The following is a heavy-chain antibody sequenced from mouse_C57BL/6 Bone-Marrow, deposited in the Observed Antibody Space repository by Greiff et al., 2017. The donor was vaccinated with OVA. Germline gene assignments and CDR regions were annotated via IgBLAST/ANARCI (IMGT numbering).Heavy chain of an antibody. CDR2: IYPGDGDT. J-gene: IGHJ2*01. CDR1: GYAFSSSW. D-gene: IGHD1-1*01. CDR3: ARGGGYGRSYYYFDY. V-gene: IGHV1-82*01. Sequence: QVQLQQSGPELVKPGASVKISCKASGYAFSSSWMNWVKQRPGKGLEWIGRIYPGDGDTNYNGKFKGKATLTADKSSSTAYMQLSSLTSEDSAVYFWARGGGYGRSYYYFDYWGQGTTLTVSS.